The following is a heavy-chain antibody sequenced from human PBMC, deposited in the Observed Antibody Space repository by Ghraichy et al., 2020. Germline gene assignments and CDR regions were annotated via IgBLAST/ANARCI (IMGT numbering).Heavy chain of an antibody. D-gene: IGHD2-2*01. CDR2: IFSGGYP. J-gene: IGHJ4*02. V-gene: IGHV3-53*01. CDR3: ASGADVTGDCTSTSCFREPQYF. Sequence: GESLNISCAVSGFSVSRNFWSWVRQTPGKGLEWVSVIFSGGYPDYADSVRGRFSISRDIPQNTVFLHMSSLTAGDTAVYYCASGADVTGDCTSTSCFREPQYFWGQGTLVTVSS. CDR1: GFSVSRNF.